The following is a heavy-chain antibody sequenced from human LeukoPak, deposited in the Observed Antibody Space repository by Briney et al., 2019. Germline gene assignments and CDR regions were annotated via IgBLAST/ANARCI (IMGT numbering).Heavy chain of an antibody. CDR3: ATEGRGANYWYFDL. V-gene: IGHV1-24*01. Sequence: ASVKVSCKVSGYSLTELSMHWVRQAPGKGLEWMGGFDPEQGKTIYAQKFQDRVTLTEDTSRDTVYMGLTSLTYEDTAVYYCATEGRGANYWYFDLWGRGTLVTVSS. CDR1: GYSLTELS. D-gene: IGHD3-10*01. J-gene: IGHJ2*01. CDR2: FDPEQGKT.